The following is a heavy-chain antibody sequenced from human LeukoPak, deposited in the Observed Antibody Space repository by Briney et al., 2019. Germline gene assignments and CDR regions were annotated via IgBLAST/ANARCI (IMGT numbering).Heavy chain of an antibody. Sequence: PSETLSLTCTVSGGSISSGSYYWSWIRQPAGKGLEWIGRIYTSGSTNYNPSLKSRVTISVDTSKNQFSLKLSSVTAADTAVYYCARGSGSFPYYYYYMDVWGKGTTVTVSS. CDR2: IYTSGST. V-gene: IGHV4-61*02. J-gene: IGHJ6*03. CDR3: ARGSGSFPYYYYYMDV. CDR1: GGSISSGSYY. D-gene: IGHD3-10*01.